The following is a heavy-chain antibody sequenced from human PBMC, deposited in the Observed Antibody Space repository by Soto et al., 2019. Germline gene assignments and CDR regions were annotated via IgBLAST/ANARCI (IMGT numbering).Heavy chain of an antibody. CDR3: ARDRGLVVVIAISDY. J-gene: IGHJ4*02. CDR2: ISAYNGNT. Sequence: ASVKVSCKASGYTFTSYGISWVRQAPGQGLEWMGWISAYNGNTNYAQKLQGRVTMTTDTSTSTAYMELRSLRSDDTAVYYCARDRGLVVVIAISDYWGQGTLVPVSS. V-gene: IGHV1-18*01. D-gene: IGHD2-21*01. CDR1: GYTFTSYG.